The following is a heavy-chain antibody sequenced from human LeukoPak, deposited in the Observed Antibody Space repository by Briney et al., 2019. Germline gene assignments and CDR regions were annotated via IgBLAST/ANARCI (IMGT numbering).Heavy chain of an antibody. D-gene: IGHD3-10*01. J-gene: IGHJ6*03. CDR2: IYTSGST. Sequence: SETLSLTCTVSGGSISSGSYYWSWIRQPAGKGLEWIGRIYTSGSTNYNPSLKSRVTISVDTSKNQFSLKLSSVTAADTAVYYCARLVRGAMSGYYYYMDVWGKGTTVTISS. CDR1: GGSISSGSYY. CDR3: ARLVRGAMSGYYYYMDV. V-gene: IGHV4-61*02.